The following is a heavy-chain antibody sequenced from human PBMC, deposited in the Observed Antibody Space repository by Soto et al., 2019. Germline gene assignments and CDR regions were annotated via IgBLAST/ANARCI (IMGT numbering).Heavy chain of an antibody. V-gene: IGHV3-33*06. CDR1: GFTFSSYG. Sequence: QVQLVESGGGVVQPGRSLRLSCAASGFTFSSYGMHWVRQAPGKGLEWVAVIWYDGSNKYYADSVKGRFTISRDNSKNTLYLQMNSLRAEDTAVYYCAKQRGYSYGFDYWGQGTLVTVSS. D-gene: IGHD5-18*01. CDR2: IWYDGSNK. CDR3: AKQRGYSYGFDY. J-gene: IGHJ4*02.